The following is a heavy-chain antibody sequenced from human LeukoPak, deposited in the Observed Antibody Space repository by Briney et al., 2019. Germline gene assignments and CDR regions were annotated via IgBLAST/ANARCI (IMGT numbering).Heavy chain of an antibody. CDR2: ISGSGDST. D-gene: IGHD3-22*01. Sequence: GGSLRLSCVASGFTFSSNAMTWVRQAPGKGLEWVSSISGSGDSTYYADSVKGRLTISRDNSKNTPYLQMNNLRAEDTAVYYCARPTHNSGYDYLDYWGQGNPFAVSS. CDR3: ARPTHNSGYDYLDY. J-gene: IGHJ4*02. V-gene: IGHV3-23*01. CDR1: GFTFSSNA.